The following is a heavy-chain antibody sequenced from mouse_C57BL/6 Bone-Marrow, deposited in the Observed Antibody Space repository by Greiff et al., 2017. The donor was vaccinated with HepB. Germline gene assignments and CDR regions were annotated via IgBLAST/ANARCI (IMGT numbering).Heavy chain of an antibody. D-gene: IGHD2-5*01. CDR2: IYPGSGNT. Sequence: QVQLQQSGAELVRPGASVKLSCKASGYTFTDYYINWVKQRPGQGLEWIARIYPGSGNTYYNEKFKGKATLTAEKSSSTAYMQLSSLTSEDSAVYFCARSASSNSFAYWGQGTLVTVSA. J-gene: IGHJ3*01. CDR3: ARSASSNSFAY. CDR1: GYTFTDYY. V-gene: IGHV1-76*01.